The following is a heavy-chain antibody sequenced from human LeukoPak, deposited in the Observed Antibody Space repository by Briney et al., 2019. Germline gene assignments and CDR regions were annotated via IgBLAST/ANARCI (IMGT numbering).Heavy chain of an antibody. J-gene: IGHJ5*02. CDR2: IWYDGSNK. CDR3: AKGIGPSWFDP. D-gene: IGHD2-15*01. Sequence: PGGSLRLSCAASGFTFSSYGMHWVRQAPGKGLEWVAVIWYDGSNKYYADSVKGRFTISRDNSKNTLYLQMNNLRAEDTAVYYCAKGIGPSWFDPWGQGTLVTVSS. V-gene: IGHV3-33*06. CDR1: GFTFSSYG.